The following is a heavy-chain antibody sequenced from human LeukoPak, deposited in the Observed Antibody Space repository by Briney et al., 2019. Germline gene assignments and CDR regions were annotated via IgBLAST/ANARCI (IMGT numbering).Heavy chain of an antibody. Sequence: SETLSLTCTVSSGSISSFYWSWIRQPPGKGLEWIGYIYYSGSTNYNPSLKSRVTISVDTSKNQFSLKLSSVTAADTAVYYCARDSRIMGAPGAFDYWGQGTLVTVSS. CDR1: SGSISSFY. J-gene: IGHJ4*02. CDR3: ARDSRIMGAPGAFDY. CDR2: IYYSGST. V-gene: IGHV4-59*01. D-gene: IGHD1-26*01.